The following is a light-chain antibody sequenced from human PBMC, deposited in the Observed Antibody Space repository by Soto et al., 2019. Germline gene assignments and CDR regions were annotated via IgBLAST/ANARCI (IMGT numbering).Light chain of an antibody. CDR2: EVS. J-gene: IGLJ1*01. CDR3: SSYTLTSTLHV. Sequence: QSALPQPASVSGSPGQSITVSCTGTSSDIGYYNYVSWYQHHPGKASKLIIYEVSNRPSGVSNRFSGSKSGNTASLTISGLQAEDEADYYCSSYTLTSTLHVFGTGTKLTVL. V-gene: IGLV2-14*01. CDR1: SSDIGYYNY.